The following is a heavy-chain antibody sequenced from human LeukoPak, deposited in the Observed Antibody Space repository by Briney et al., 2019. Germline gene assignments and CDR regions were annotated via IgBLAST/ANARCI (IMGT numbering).Heavy chain of an antibody. V-gene: IGHV4-4*07. CDR3: ARETAWPENTPMILFSYFDY. J-gene: IGHJ4*02. CDR2: VSTSGNT. CDR1: GGSISSYY. Sequence: PSETLSLTCTVSGGSISSYYWSWIRQPPGKGLEWIGRVSTSGNTFYNPSLESRVTMSADTSGIHFSLNLTSVTAADTAVYYCARETAWPENTPMILFSYFDYWGRGILVTVSS. D-gene: IGHD3/OR15-3a*01.